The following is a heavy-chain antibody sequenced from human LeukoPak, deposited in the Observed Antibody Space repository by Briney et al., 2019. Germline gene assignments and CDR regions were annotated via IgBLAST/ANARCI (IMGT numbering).Heavy chain of an antibody. V-gene: IGHV3-23*01. Sequence: GGSLRLSCAASGFTFSSSAMSWVRQAPGKGLEWVSAISNNGGYTYYADSVKGRFTISRDNSKNTLYLQMISLRVEDTAVYYCAKSESGYNDYVSGGFDYWGQGTLVTVSS. CDR1: GFTFSSSA. CDR2: ISNNGGYT. D-gene: IGHD5-12*01. CDR3: AKSESGYNDYVSGGFDY. J-gene: IGHJ4*02.